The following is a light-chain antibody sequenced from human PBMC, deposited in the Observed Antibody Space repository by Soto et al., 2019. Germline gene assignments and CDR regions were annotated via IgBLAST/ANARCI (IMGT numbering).Light chain of an antibody. CDR2: GAS. J-gene: IGKJ5*01. V-gene: IGKV3-15*01. CDR1: QSVSSN. CDR3: QQYNNWPPIT. Sequence: EIVMTQSPATLSVSPGERATLSCRASQSVSSNLAWYQQKPGQAPRLLIYGASTRATGIPARFSGSVSGTEFTLTISSMQSEDFAVYFCQQYNNWPPITCGQGTRLEIK.